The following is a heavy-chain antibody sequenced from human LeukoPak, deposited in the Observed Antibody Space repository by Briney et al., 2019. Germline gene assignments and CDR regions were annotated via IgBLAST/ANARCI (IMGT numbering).Heavy chain of an antibody. CDR3: ARESIYGDSAFFYYCSGMDV. V-gene: IGHV3-53*01. D-gene: IGHD4-17*01. J-gene: IGHJ6*02. CDR2: FSSGVST. CDR1: GFTARRNY. Sequence: GRCLRLSPAPSGFTARRNYMGGVPQAPREGVGWGSVFSSGVSTYYADSVKGRVTISRDNSKSTLYLQIYRLRAEHTAVYNCARESIYGDSAFFYYCSGMDVWSQGTTVTVSS.